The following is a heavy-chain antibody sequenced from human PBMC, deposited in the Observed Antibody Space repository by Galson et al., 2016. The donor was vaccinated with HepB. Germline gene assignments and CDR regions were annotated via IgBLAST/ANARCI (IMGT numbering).Heavy chain of an antibody. CDR1: GFTFKNFG. CDR2: ICGSCGDI. Sequence: SLRLSCAASGFTFKNFGMTWVRQAPGKGLEWVSTICGSCGDIVYADSVQGRFTISRDNSKNTLSLQMDSLRAEDTATYYCAIDPSHWIENPFALWGQGTLVTVSS. J-gene: IGHJ4*02. CDR3: AIDPSHWIENPFAL. V-gene: IGHV3-23*01. D-gene: IGHD2-2*03.